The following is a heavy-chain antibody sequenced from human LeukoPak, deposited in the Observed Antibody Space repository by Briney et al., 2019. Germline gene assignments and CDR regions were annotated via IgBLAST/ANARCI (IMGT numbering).Heavy chain of an antibody. Sequence: GASEKVSCKASGGTFTSYGIRWVRQAPGQGREWMGGIIAIFGTAKYAQKFQGRVTIPADQPTSTAHMDLSSLRSEDTAVYYCARVVVPAALDAFDIWGQGTMVTVSS. J-gene: IGHJ3*02. D-gene: IGHD2-2*01. CDR1: GGTFTSYG. CDR2: IIAIFGTA. CDR3: ARVVVPAALDAFDI. V-gene: IGHV1-69*01.